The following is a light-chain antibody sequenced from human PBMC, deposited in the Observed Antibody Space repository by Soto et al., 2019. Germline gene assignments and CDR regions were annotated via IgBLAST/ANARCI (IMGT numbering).Light chain of an antibody. CDR1: QGISSW. CDR2: TAS. J-gene: IGKJ3*01. Sequence: IQMTQSPSSVSASVGDRVTITCRASQGISSWLAWYQQKPGTAPKLLIYTASRLQSGVPSRFSGGGSGTNFTLTINSLQPEDFATYFCQQANSFPFTFGRGTKVDIK. V-gene: IGKV1-12*01. CDR3: QQANSFPFT.